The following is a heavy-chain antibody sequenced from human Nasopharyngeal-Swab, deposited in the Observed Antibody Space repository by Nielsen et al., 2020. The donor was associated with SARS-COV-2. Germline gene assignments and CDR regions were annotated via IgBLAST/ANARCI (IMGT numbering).Heavy chain of an antibody. CDR3: ARGTWGNCSGGSCSYYYYYYGMDV. CDR1: GGSFSGYY. D-gene: IGHD2-15*01. V-gene: IGHV4-34*01. CDR2: NNHSGST. J-gene: IGHJ6*02. Sequence: SETLSLTCAVYGGSFSGYYWSWIRQPPGKGLEWIGENNHSGSTNYNPSLKSRVTISVDTSKNQFSLKLSSVTAADTAVYYCARGTWGNCSGGSCSYYYYYYGMDVWGQGTTVTVSS.